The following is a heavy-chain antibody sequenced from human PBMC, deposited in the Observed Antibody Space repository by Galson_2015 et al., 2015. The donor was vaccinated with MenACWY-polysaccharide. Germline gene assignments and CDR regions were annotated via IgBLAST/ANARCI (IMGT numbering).Heavy chain of an antibody. Sequence: SVKVSCKASGHTFGSYAMNWVRQAPGQGLEWMGWINTNTGNPTSAQGFTGRFVFSLDNSVSTAYLQISSLKAEDTAVYYCARESEDYDSFDGCDIWGQGTMVTVSS. J-gene: IGHJ3*02. CDR1: GHTFGSYA. D-gene: IGHD3-22*01. CDR2: INTNTGNP. V-gene: IGHV7-4-1*02. CDR3: ARESEDYDSFDGCDI.